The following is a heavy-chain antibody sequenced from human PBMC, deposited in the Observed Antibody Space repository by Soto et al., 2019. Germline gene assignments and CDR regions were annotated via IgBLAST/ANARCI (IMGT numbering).Heavy chain of an antibody. J-gene: IGHJ4*02. D-gene: IGHD6-13*01. CDR3: ARSISSGWYSLDW. V-gene: IGHV2-26*01. CDR1: GFSLSDRKLG. Sequence: QVTLKESGPVLVKPTETLTLTCTVSGFSLSDRKLGVSWIRQPPGKTLEWLAHILSIDEKSYNSSLRSRLTISQDTSKSQVLLVMTNMDPVDTGTYYCARSISSGWYSLDWWGQGPLVTVSS. CDR2: ILSIDEK.